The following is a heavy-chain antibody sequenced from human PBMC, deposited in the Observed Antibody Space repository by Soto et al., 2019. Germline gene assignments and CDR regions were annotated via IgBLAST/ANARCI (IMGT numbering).Heavy chain of an antibody. D-gene: IGHD3-16*01. CDR2: ISGDNGNA. CDR3: AREGIYADSDY. J-gene: IGHJ4*02. Sequence: QVPLVQSGPEVKKPGASVKVYCKASGYSFSNYGIAWMRQAPGQGLEWVGWISGDNGNANYAENLQDRVTLTVDVSTTSAYMELRRLRSDDTAVYFCAREGIYADSDYWGQGTQVTVSS. V-gene: IGHV1-18*01. CDR1: GYSFSNYG.